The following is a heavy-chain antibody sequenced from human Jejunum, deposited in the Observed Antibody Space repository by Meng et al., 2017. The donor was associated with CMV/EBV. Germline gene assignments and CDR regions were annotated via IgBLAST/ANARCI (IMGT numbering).Heavy chain of an antibody. J-gene: IGHJ4*02. D-gene: IGHD3-22*01. CDR3: ARYFDTSGYYLYRTIDY. Sequence: FSFSNYAMSWVRQTPAQGLEWVSSIIGGGTNTYYADSVRGRFSISRDNSKNTLYLQMDVLRAEDTAVYYCARYFDTSGYYLYRTIDYWGQGTLVTVSS. V-gene: IGHV3-23*01. CDR1: FSFSNYA. CDR2: IIGGGTNT.